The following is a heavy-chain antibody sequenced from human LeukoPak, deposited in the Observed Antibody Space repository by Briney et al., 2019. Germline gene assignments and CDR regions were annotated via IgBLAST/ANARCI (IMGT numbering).Heavy chain of an antibody. V-gene: IGHV4-59*01. CDR3: ARKSRYYYMDV. CDR2: IYYSGST. Sequence: PSETLSLTCTVSGGSISSYYWSWIRQPPGKGLEWIGYIYYSGSTNYNPSLKSRVTISEDTSKNQFSLKLSSVTAADTAVYYCARKSRYYYMDVWGKGTTVTVSS. CDR1: GGSISSYY. J-gene: IGHJ6*03.